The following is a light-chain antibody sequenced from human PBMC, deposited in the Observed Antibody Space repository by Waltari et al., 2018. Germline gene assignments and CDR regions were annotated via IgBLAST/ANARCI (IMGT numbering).Light chain of an antibody. V-gene: IGKV1-39*01. J-gene: IGKJ2*01. CDR3: QQSFNTPRT. CDR1: QSITRY. CDR2: TTS. Sequence: DIQMTQSPSSLSASVGDRVTITCRARQSITRYLHWYQQKPGKAPKLLIYTTSTLQSDIPSRCSGSGSGTDFTLTISSLQPEDFATYYCQQSFNTPRTFGQGTKLEIK.